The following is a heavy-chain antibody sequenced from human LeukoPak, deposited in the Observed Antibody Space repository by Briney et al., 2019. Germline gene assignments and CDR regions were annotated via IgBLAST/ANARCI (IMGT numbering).Heavy chain of an antibody. CDR1: GFTFSSYA. V-gene: IGHV3-64*04. D-gene: IGHD4-17*01. J-gene: IGHJ5*01. Sequence: GGSLRLSCSASGFTFSSYAMHWVRQAPGKGLEYVSAISSNGGSTYYADSVKGRFTISRDNSKNTLYLQMNSLRAEDTAVYYCAKCTTRNSHYPIDSWGQGTLVTVSS. CDR2: ISSNGGST. CDR3: AKCTTRNSHYPIDS.